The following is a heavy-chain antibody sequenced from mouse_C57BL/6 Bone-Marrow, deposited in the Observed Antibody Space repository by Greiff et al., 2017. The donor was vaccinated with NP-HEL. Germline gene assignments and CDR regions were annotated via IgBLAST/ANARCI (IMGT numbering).Heavy chain of an antibody. J-gene: IGHJ3*01. CDR3: ARERWGAY. CDR1: GFTFTDYY. V-gene: IGHV7-3*01. Sequence: EVQLVESGGGLVQPGGSLSLSCAASGFTFTDYYMSWVRQPPGQALEWLGFIRHTANGYTTEYSASVKGRFTISRDNSQSILYLQMNALRAEDSATDYCARERWGAYWGQGTLVTVSA. CDR2: IRHTANGYTT. D-gene: IGHD2-3*01.